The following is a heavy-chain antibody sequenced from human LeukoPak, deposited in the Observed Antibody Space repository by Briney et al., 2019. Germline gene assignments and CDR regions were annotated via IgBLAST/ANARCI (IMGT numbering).Heavy chain of an antibody. CDR1: GGSFSGYY. J-gene: IGHJ4*02. CDR3: ARGKYYGDKADY. V-gene: IGHV4-34*01. Sequence: SETLSLTCAVYGGSFSGYYWSWIRQPPGKGLEWIGEINHSGSTNYNPSLKSRVTISVDTSKKQLSLKLTSVTAADTAVYYCARGKYYGDKADYWGQGTLVTVSS. D-gene: IGHD4-23*01. CDR2: INHSGST.